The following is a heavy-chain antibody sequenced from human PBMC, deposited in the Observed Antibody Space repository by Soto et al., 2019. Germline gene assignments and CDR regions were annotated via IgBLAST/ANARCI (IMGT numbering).Heavy chain of an antibody. CDR1: GDSMSRGDYY. J-gene: IGHJ3*02. Sequence: QVQLQESGPGLVKPSQTLSLSCTVSGDSMSRGDYYWSWIRQPPGKGLEWIGFIYHTGRTYYSPFLSGRVDSSVDTSKNQFSLKLSSVTAADTAVYYCAIDPLYDYGDFSHVFDTWGQGTMVTVSS. D-gene: IGHD4-17*01. V-gene: IGHV4-30-4*01. CDR2: IYHTGRT. CDR3: AIDPLYDYGDFSHVFDT.